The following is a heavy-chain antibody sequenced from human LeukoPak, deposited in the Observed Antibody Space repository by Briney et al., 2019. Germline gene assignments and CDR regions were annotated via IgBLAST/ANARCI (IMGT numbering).Heavy chain of an antibody. J-gene: IGHJ3*02. D-gene: IGHD5-24*01. CDR2: INHSGST. CDR3: ARLRNYAFDI. CDR1: GGSFSGYY. V-gene: IGHV4-34*01. Sequence: SETLSLTCAVYGGSFSGYYWSWIRQPPGKGLEWIGEINHSGSTNYNPSLKSRVTISVDTSKNQFSLKLSSVTAADTAVYYCARLRNYAFDIWGQGTMVTVSS.